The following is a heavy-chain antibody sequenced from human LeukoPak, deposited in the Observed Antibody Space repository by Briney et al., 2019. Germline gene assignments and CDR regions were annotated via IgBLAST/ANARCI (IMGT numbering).Heavy chain of an antibody. D-gene: IGHD2-21*01. J-gene: IGHJ4*02. V-gene: IGHV3-7*01. CDR1: GFTFSSYW. Sequence: GGSLRLSCAASGFTFSSYWMSWVRQAPGKGLEWVANIKQDGSEKYYVDSVKGRFTISRDNAKNSLYLQMNSLRAEDTAVYYCATSTFTYVTFAFDYWGQGTLVTVSS. CDR3: ATSTFTYVTFAFDY. CDR2: IKQDGSEK.